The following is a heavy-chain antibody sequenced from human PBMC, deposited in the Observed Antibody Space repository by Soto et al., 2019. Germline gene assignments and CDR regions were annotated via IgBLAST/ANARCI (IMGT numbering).Heavy chain of an antibody. V-gene: IGHV3-23*01. D-gene: IGHD1-1*01. Sequence: GGSLRLSCAASGFTFSGFTFSSYAMTWVRQAPGKGLEWVSTISGTGVSTYYADSVKGRFTISRDNSRDTLYLRMNSLRAEDTAVYYCAKGGRPPREPFMDVWGQGTTVTVSS. CDR1: GFTFSGFTFSSYA. CDR2: ISGTGVST. J-gene: IGHJ6*02. CDR3: AKGGRPPREPFMDV.